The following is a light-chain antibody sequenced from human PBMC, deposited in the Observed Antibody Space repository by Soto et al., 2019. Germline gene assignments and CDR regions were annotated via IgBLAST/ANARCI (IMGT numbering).Light chain of an antibody. Sequence: DVVMPQTTLSLSVAPGQPASISRKSSQSLMHITVETFLFWYLQKPGQSPQLLIYEVSTRVSGVPDRFSGSRSGTDFTLEISRVETDDVGIDYCMQSTQLPPTFGQGTRL. CDR3: MQSTQLPPT. CDR2: EVS. J-gene: IGKJ5*01. CDR1: QSLMHITVETF. V-gene: IGKV2D-29*02.